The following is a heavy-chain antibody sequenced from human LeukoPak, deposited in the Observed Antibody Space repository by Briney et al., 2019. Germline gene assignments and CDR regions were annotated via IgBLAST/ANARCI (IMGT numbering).Heavy chain of an antibody. CDR2: INPNSGGT. D-gene: IGHD3-10*01. Sequence: ASVKVSCKASGYTFTGYYMHWVRQAPGQGLEWMGWINPNSGGTNYAQKFQGRVTMTRNTSISTAYMELSSLKSEDTAVYYCARAFSIYGSGSYYPGYWGQGTLVTVSS. J-gene: IGHJ4*02. V-gene: IGHV1-2*02. CDR3: ARAFSIYGSGSYYPGY. CDR1: GYTFTGYY.